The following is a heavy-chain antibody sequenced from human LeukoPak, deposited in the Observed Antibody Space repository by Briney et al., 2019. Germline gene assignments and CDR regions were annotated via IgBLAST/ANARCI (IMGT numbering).Heavy chain of an antibody. Sequence: QSGWSLRLSCAASGFTFRSYWMSWVRQAPGKGLEWVAKMKLDGSEEYYVDSVKGRFTISSDNAKNSLYLQMNSLRVDDTAVYYCARWARYCSSGSCYSWFDPWGQGTLVAVSS. CDR2: MKLDGSEE. D-gene: IGHD2-15*01. J-gene: IGHJ5*02. V-gene: IGHV3-7*01. CDR1: GFTFRSYW. CDR3: ARWARYCSSGSCYSWFDP.